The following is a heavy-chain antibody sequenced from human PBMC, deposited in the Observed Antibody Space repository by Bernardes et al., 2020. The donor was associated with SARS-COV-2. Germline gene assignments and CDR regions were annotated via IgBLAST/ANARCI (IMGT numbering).Heavy chain of an antibody. CDR3: ACGGSCYFDY. Sequence: GCLSHSRAASGFPISHYNMNWVRPAPGKGLEWVSFISSSSSTIYYADSVKGRFTISRDNAKNSLYLQMNSLRDEDTAVYYCACGGSCYFDYWGQGTLVTVSS. V-gene: IGHV3-48*02. CDR2: ISSSSSTI. D-gene: IGHD2-15*01. CDR1: GFPISHYN. J-gene: IGHJ4*02.